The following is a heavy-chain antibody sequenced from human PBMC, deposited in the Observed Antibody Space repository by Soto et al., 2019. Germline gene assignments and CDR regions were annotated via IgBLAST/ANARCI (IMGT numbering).Heavy chain of an antibody. CDR3: TSILWFGEFQPTPFDP. D-gene: IGHD3-10*01. CDR2: IRSKAYGGTT. J-gene: IGHJ5*02. Sequence: GGSLRLSCTASGFTFGDYAMSWFRQAPGKGLEWVGFIRSKAYGGTTEYAASVKGRFTISRDDSKSIAYLQMNSLKTEDTAVYYCTSILWFGEFQPTPFDPWGQGTLVTVSS. CDR1: GFTFGDYA. V-gene: IGHV3-49*03.